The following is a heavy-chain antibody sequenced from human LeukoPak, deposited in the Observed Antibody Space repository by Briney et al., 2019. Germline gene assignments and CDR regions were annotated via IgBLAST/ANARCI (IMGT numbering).Heavy chain of an antibody. CDR1: GGSISSGSYY. CDR2: IYTSGST. D-gene: IGHD3-22*01. CDR3: ARGLHYDSSAYFDY. J-gene: IGHJ4*02. V-gene: IGHV4-61*02. Sequence: SETLSLTCTVSGGSISSGSYYWSWIRQPAGKGLEWIGRIYTSGSTNYNPSLKSRVTISVDTSKNQFSLKLSSVTAADTAVYYCARGLHYDSSAYFDYWGQGTLVTVSS.